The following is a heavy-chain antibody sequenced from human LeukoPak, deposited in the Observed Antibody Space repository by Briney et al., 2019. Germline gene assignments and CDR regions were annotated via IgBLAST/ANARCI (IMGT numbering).Heavy chain of an antibody. CDR1: GYTFTSYY. CDR2: INPSGGST. Sequence: ASVKVSCKASGYTFTSYYMHWVRQAPGQGLEWMGIINPSGGSTSYAQKFQGRVTMTRDTSTSTVYMELSSLRSEDTAVYYCARDGWANWNPPNWFDPWGQGTLVTVSS. CDR3: ARDGWANWNPPNWFDP. D-gene: IGHD1-20*01. V-gene: IGHV1-46*01. J-gene: IGHJ5*02.